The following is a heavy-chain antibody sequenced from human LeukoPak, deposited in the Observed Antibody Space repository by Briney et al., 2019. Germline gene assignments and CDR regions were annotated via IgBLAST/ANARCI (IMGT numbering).Heavy chain of an antibody. CDR3: AREGFAWYSSSWYYFDY. J-gene: IGHJ4*02. Sequence: SKTLSLTCAVYGGSFSGYYWSWIRQPPGKGLEWIGEINHSGSTNYNPSLKSRVTISVDTSKNQFSLKLSSVTAADTAVYYCAREGFAWYSSSWYYFDYWGQGTLVTVSS. CDR2: INHSGST. D-gene: IGHD6-13*01. CDR1: GGSFSGYY. V-gene: IGHV4-34*01.